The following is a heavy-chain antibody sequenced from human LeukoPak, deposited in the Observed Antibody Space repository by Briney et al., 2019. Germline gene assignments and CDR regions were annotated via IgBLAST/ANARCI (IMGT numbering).Heavy chain of an antibody. Sequence: GGSLRLSCAASGFTFSSYEMNWVRQAPGKGLEWVSYISSSGSTIYYADSVKGRFTISRDNVKNSLYLQINSLRAEDTAVYYCGRDSFETDIDYWGQGTLVTVSS. D-gene: IGHD1-14*01. V-gene: IGHV3-48*03. CDR1: GFTFSSYE. CDR3: GRDSFETDIDY. J-gene: IGHJ4*02. CDR2: ISSSGSTI.